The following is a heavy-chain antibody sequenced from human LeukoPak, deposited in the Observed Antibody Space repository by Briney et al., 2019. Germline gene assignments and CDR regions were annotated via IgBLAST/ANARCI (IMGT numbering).Heavy chain of an antibody. CDR2: INPNSGGT. V-gene: IGHV1-2*02. CDR1: GYTFTGYY. J-gene: IGHJ6*02. D-gene: IGHD2-15*01. CDR3: ARVAGGFYCGGGSCDSIDYGMDV. Sequence: GASVKVSCKASGYTFTGYYMHWVRQAPGQGLEWMGWINPNSGGTNYAQKFQGRVTMTRDTSISTAYMELSRLRSDDTAVYYCARVAGGFYCGGGSCDSIDYGMDVWGQGTTVTVSS.